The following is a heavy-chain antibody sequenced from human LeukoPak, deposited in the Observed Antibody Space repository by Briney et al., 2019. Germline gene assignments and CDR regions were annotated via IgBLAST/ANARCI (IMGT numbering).Heavy chain of an antibody. D-gene: IGHD3-10*01. CDR3: ARKERRGTNDY. J-gene: IGHJ4*02. Sequence: GGSLRLSCAASGFTFSSYSMNWVRQAPGKGLEWVSSISSSSYIYYADSVKGRFTISRDNAKNSLYLQMNSLRAEDTAVYYCARKERRGTNDYWGQGTLVTVSS. CDR1: GFTFSSYS. V-gene: IGHV3-21*01. CDR2: ISSSSYI.